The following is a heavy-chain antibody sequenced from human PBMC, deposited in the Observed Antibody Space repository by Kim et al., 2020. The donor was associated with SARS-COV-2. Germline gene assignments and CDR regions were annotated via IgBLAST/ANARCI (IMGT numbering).Heavy chain of an antibody. CDR3: AIVASELRFLNFEY. J-gene: IGHJ4*02. V-gene: IGHV3-23*01. D-gene: IGHD3-3*01. Sequence: YADSVKGRFTSSGDNSKDTLYLHLNSLRAEDTAVYYCAIVASELRFLNFEYWGQGTLVTVSP.